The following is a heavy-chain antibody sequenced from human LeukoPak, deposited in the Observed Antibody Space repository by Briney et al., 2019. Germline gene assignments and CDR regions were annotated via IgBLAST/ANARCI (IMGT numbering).Heavy chain of an antibody. CDR1: GGSVSNGNFY. V-gene: IGHV4-61*01. D-gene: IGHD3-10*01. J-gene: IGHJ4*02. Sequence: PSETLSLTCTVSGGSVSNGNFYWSWLRQPPGTALEWIGYIYYTGSAYYSPSLEGRVRISVDTSKNQFSVKLNSVTAADTAVYYCARSQNYYGSGDYWSLGTLVTVSS. CDR2: IYYTGSA. CDR3: ARSQNYYGSGDY.